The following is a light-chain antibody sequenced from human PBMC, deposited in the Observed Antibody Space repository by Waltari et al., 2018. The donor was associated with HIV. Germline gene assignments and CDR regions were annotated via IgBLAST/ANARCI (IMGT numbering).Light chain of an antibody. Sequence: SAMTQPASASGSPAQAITVSCTGSSSDVGSSNHDSWYQQHPGKAPKHMIYEDDKRPSGVSNRFAGSKSCNTASLTISGLQAEDEADYYCCSYAGSTTWLFGGGTKLTFL. J-gene: IGLJ3*02. CDR2: EDD. V-gene: IGLV2-23*01. CDR1: SSDVGSSNH. CDR3: CSYAGSTTWL.